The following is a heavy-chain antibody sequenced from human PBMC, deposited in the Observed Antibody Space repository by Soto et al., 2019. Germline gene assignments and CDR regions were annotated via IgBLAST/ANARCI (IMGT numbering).Heavy chain of an antibody. CDR1: GGSISSSGYS. D-gene: IGHD6-6*01. CDR3: ASGSHVPHY. Sequence: SETLSLTCAVSGGSISSSGYSWSWIRQPPGKGLEWIGYISHSGSTYYNPSLKSRVTISVDRSKNQFSLKLSSVTAADTAVYFCASGSHVPHYWGQGTLVTVSS. J-gene: IGHJ4*02. CDR2: ISHSGST. V-gene: IGHV4-30-2*01.